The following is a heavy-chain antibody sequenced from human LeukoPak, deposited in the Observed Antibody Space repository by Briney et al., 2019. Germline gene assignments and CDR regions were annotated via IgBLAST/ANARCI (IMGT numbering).Heavy chain of an antibody. V-gene: IGHV4-4*07. CDR2: IYTSGST. J-gene: IGHJ4*02. CDR3: ARVGADYGDYDY. D-gene: IGHD4-17*01. Sequence: SETLSLTCTVSGGSISSYYWSWIRQPVGKGLEWIGRIYTSGSTNYNPSLKSRVTISVDTSKNQFSLKLSSVTAADTAVYYCARVGADYGDYDYWGQGTLVTVSS. CDR1: GGSISSYY.